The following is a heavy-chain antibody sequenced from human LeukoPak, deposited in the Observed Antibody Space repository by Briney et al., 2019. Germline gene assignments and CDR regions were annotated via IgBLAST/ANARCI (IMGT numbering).Heavy chain of an antibody. J-gene: IGHJ4*02. CDR3: ARGPRIAVALGDY. CDR1: GYTFTGYY. CDR2: INPNSGGT. V-gene: IGHV1-2*02. Sequence: ASVKVFCKASGYTFTGYYMHWVRHAPGQGFEWMGWINPNSGGTNYAQKFQGRVTMTRDTSISTAYMELSRLRSDDTAVYYCARGPRIAVALGDYWGQGTLVTVSS. D-gene: IGHD6-19*01.